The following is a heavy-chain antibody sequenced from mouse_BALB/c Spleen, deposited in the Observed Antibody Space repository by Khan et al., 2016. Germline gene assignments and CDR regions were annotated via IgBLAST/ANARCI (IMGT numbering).Heavy chain of an antibody. Sequence: QIQLVQSGPELKKPGETVKISCKASGYTFTNYGMNWVKQAPGKGLKWMGWINTYTGEPTYADDFKGRFAFSVETSASTAYLQLNNLKNEDTATFSCARRREFYYAMDYWGQGTSVTVSS. V-gene: IGHV9-3-1*01. CDR1: GYTFTNYG. CDR2: INTYTGEP. CDR3: ARRREFYYAMDY. J-gene: IGHJ4*01.